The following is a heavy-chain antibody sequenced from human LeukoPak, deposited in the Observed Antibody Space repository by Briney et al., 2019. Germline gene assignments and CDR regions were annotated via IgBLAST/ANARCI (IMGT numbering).Heavy chain of an antibody. Sequence: PGGTLRLSCAASGFTYSSYSMNWVRQAPGKGLEWVSSISCSSSYIYYADSVNGRFTIYRDNAKNSLYLQMNSLRAKDTAVYYCARDRVTIFGVVIINDYYYYMDVWGKGTTVTVSS. CDR3: ARDRVTIFGVVIINDYYYYMDV. V-gene: IGHV3-21*01. D-gene: IGHD3-3*01. J-gene: IGHJ6*03. CDR1: GFTYSSYS. CDR2: ISCSSSYI.